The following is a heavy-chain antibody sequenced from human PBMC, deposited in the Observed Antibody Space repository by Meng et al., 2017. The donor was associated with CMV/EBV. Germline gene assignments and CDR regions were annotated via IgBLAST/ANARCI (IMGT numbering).Heavy chain of an antibody. Sequence: VHVVRVGAGVDTPGASVNVPCNASGYNLSSYGISWVRQDPGQGLEWLEWISAYNGNTNYAQKLQGRVTMTTDTSTSTAYMELRSLRSDDTAVYYCARVGGGNWFDPWGQGTLVTVSS. CDR1: GYNLSSYG. V-gene: IGHV1-18*01. D-gene: IGHD3-16*01. CDR2: ISAYNGNT. CDR3: ARVGGGNWFDP. J-gene: IGHJ5*02.